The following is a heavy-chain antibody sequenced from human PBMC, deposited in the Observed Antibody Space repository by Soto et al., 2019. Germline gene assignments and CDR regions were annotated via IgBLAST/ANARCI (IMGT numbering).Heavy chain of an antibody. D-gene: IGHD3-3*01. CDR1: GFSLSTSGVG. J-gene: IGHJ5*02. V-gene: IGHV2-5*02. Sequence: QITLKESGPTLVKPTQTLTLTCTFSGFSLSTSGVGVGWIRQPPGKALEWLALIYWDDDKRYSPSLKSRLTITKETSKNLVVLTMTNMDPVDTATYYCAHKRGYYDFWSGYAPWGQGTLVTVSS. CDR2: IYWDDDK. CDR3: AHKRGYYDFWSGYAP.